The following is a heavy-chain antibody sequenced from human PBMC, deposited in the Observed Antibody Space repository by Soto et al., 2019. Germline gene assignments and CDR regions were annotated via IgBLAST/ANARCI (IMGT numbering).Heavy chain of an antibody. CDR3: ARNRDILSGYSAADS. D-gene: IGHD3-9*01. J-gene: IGHJ4*02. V-gene: IGHV5-10-1*01. CDR1: GYSFTNYW. CDR2: IDPSDSYS. Sequence: TGESLKISCKASGYSFTNYWITWMRQTPGKGLECMGMIDPSDSYSNYSPSFQGHVTMSVDKSISSAYLQFSSLKASDTDMYYCARNRDILSGYSAADSWGQGTQVTVSS.